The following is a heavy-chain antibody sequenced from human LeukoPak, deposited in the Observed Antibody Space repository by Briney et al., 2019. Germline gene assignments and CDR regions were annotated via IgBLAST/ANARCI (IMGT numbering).Heavy chain of an antibody. D-gene: IGHD3-16*02. CDR1: GFTFSSYA. CDR3: AKARNLIRLGELSSDY. Sequence: GGSLRLSCAASGFTFSSYAMSWVRQAPGKGLEWVSAISGSGGSTYYADSVKGRFTISGDNSKNTLYLQMNSLRAEDTAVYYCAKARNLIRLGELSSDYWGQGTLVTVSS. V-gene: IGHV3-23*01. CDR2: ISGSGGST. J-gene: IGHJ4*02.